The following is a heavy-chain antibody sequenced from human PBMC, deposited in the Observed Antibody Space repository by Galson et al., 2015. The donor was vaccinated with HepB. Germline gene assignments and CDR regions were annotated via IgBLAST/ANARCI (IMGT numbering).Heavy chain of an antibody. V-gene: IGHV1-24*01. J-gene: IGHJ3*02. D-gene: IGHD6-13*01. CDR2: FDPEDGET. CDR1: GYTLTELS. Sequence: SVKVSCKVSGYTLTELSMHWVRQAPGKGLEWMGGFDPEDGETIYAQKFQGRVTMTEDTSTDTAYMELSSLRSEDTAVYYCARCQIAAAGKGAFDIWGQGTMVTVSS. CDR3: ARCQIAAAGKGAFDI.